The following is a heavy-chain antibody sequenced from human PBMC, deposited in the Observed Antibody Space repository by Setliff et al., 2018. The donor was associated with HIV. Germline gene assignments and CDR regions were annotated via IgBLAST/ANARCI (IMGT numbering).Heavy chain of an antibody. D-gene: IGHD3-9*01. V-gene: IGHV1-46*01. CDR3: ASTSSPPDILTGYWGWYGMDV. Sequence: ASVKVSCKASGYTFTSYYMHWVRQAPGQGLEWMGIINPSGGSTSYAQKFQGRVTMTRDTSTSTVYMELSSLRSEDTAVYYCASTSSPPDILTGYWGWYGMDVWGQGTTVTVSS. CDR1: GYTFTSYY. CDR2: INPSGGST. J-gene: IGHJ6*02.